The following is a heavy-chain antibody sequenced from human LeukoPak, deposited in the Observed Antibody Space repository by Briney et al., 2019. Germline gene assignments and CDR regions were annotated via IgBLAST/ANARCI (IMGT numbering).Heavy chain of an antibody. D-gene: IGHD1-26*01. V-gene: IGHV4-59*12. J-gene: IGHJ4*02. CDR3: ARDPVRSYDQPPGFDY. Sequence: SETLSLTCTVSGGSISSYYWSWIRQPPGKGLEWIGYIYYSGSTNYNPSLKSRATISVDTSKYQFSLKLSSVTAADTAVYYCARDPVRSYDQPPGFDYWGQGTLVTVSS. CDR1: GGSISSYY. CDR2: IYYSGST.